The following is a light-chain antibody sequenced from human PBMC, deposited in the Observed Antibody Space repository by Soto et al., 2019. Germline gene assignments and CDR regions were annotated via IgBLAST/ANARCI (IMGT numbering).Light chain of an antibody. CDR1: SSDVGGYNY. CDR2: EVS. V-gene: IGLV2-8*01. J-gene: IGLJ1*01. CDR3: SSYAGSINPFV. Sequence: QSVLTQPPSASGSPGQSVTISCTGTSSDVGGYNYVSWYQQHPGKAPKLMIYEVSKRPSGVPDRFSGSKSGNTASLTVSGLQAEDEADYYCSSYAGSINPFVFGTGTKVTVL.